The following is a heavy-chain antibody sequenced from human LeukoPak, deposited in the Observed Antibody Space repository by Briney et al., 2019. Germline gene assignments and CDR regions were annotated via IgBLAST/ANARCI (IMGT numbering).Heavy chain of an antibody. J-gene: IGHJ4*02. V-gene: IGHV3-33*01. CDR3: ARGTSPYDILTGYLY. CDR1: GFTFNDYG. Sequence: GGSLRLSCAASGFTFNDYGMHWVRQAPGKGLEWVAVIWSDENYKYYADSVKGRFTISRDNSKNTVYLQMNTLRAEDTAVYYCARGTSPYDILTGYLYWGQGTLVTVSS. D-gene: IGHD3-9*01. CDR2: IWSDENYK.